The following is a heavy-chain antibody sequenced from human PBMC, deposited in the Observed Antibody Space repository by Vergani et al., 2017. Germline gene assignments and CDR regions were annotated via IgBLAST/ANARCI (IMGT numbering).Heavy chain of an antibody. D-gene: IGHD5-12*01. CDR1: GFTFSSYA. CDR2: ISGSGGST. V-gene: IGHV3-21*01. Sequence: EVQLVESGGGLVKPGGSLRLSCAASGFTFSSYAMSWVRQAPGKGLEWVSAISGSGGSTYYADSVKGRFTISRDNAKNSLYLQMNSLRAEDTAVYYCARGYRGTYSGYPVSHLGYWGQGTLVTVSS. CDR3: ARGYRGTYSGYPVSHLGY. J-gene: IGHJ4*02.